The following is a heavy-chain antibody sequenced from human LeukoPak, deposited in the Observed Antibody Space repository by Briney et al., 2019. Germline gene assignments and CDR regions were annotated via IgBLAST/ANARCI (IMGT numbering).Heavy chain of an antibody. Sequence: GGSLRLSCAASGFTFSKYEMNWVRQAPGKGLEWVSYISSSGRTIYYVDSVKGRFTISRDNAKNSLYLQMNSLRAEDTAVYYCARDGYYGDYTFDYWGQGTLVTVSS. CDR1: GFTFSKYE. J-gene: IGHJ4*02. CDR3: ARDGYYGDYTFDY. V-gene: IGHV3-48*03. CDR2: ISSSGRTI. D-gene: IGHD4-17*01.